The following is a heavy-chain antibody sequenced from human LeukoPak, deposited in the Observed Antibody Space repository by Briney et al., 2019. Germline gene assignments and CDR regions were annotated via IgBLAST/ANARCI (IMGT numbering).Heavy chain of an antibody. CDR3: ARALRFLEVDY. CDR1: GFTFSRYW. V-gene: IGHV3-74*01. Sequence: GGSLRLSCAASGFTFSRYWMHWVRQAPGNGLVWVSRINSDGSSTSYADSVKGRFTISRDNAKNTLYLQMNSLRAEDTAVYYCARALRFLEVDYWGQGTLVTVSS. J-gene: IGHJ4*02. D-gene: IGHD3-3*01. CDR2: INSDGSST.